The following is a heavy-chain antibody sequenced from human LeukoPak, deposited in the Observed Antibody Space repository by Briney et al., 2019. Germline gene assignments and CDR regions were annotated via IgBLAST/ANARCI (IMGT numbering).Heavy chain of an antibody. CDR1: GGSISSSNW. Sequence: SETLSLTCAVSGGSISSSNWWSWVRQPPGKGLEWIGEIYHSGKTNYNPSLKSRVTISVDKSKNQFSLKLGSVAAADTAVCYCARDAYDSSGYSFDYWGQGTLVTVSS. V-gene: IGHV4-4*02. J-gene: IGHJ4*02. D-gene: IGHD3-22*01. CDR3: ARDAYDSSGYSFDY. CDR2: IYHSGKT.